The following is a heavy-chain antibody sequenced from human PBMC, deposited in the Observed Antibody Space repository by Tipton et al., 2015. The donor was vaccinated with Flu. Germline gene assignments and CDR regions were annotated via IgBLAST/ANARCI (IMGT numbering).Heavy chain of an antibody. J-gene: IGHJ3*02. CDR1: GGSISSSTYY. D-gene: IGHD2-15*01. Sequence: LRLSCTVSGGSISSSTYYWGWIRQPPGKGLEWIGEINPSGSTNYNPSLKSRVTISGDTSKNQVSLKLSSVTAADTAVYYCAAHCSGGSCSHAFDIWGQGTMVTVSS. CDR2: INPSGST. CDR3: AAHCSGGSCSHAFDI. V-gene: IGHV4-39*07.